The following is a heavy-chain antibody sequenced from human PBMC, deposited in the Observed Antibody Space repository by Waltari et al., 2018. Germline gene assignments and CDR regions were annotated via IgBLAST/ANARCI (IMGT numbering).Heavy chain of an antibody. J-gene: IGHJ5*02. CDR3: ARDHGRGLYLDT. Sequence: QLQLQESGPGLVKPSGTLSLTCAVSGDSVSSTYWWSWVRQSPQKGLEWIGQVYGSGKSNYNPSFASRVIISLDTSNNQFSLTVTSATAADTAVYYCARDHGRGLYLDTWGPGTMVTVSP. D-gene: IGHD2-8*01. CDR1: GDSVSSTYW. V-gene: IGHV4-4*02. CDR2: VYGSGKS.